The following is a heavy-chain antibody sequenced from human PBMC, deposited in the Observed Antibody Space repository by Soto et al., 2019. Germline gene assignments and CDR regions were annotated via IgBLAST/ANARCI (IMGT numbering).Heavy chain of an antibody. J-gene: IGHJ6*02. V-gene: IGHV4-59*12. Sequence: SETLSLTCTVSGGSISSYYWSWIRQPPGKGLEWIGYIYYSGSTNYNPSLKSRVTISVDTSKNQFSLKLSSVTAADTAVYYCARVPVFIAAADYGMDVWGQGTTVTVSS. CDR3: ARVPVFIAAADYGMDV. CDR1: GGSISSYY. D-gene: IGHD6-13*01. CDR2: IYYSGST.